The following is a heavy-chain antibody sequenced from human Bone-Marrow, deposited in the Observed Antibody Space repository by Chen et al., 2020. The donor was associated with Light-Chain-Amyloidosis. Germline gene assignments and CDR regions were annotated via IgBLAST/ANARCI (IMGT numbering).Heavy chain of an antibody. CDR2: IRYDGSNK. CDR1: GFTFSSYG. V-gene: IGHV3-30*02. Sequence: GGGVVQPGGSLRLSCAAFGFTFSSYGMHWVRQAPGKGLEWVAFIRYDGSNKYYADSVKGRFTISRDNSKNTLYLQMNSLRAEDTAVYYCAKEPSRHMVRGEPELDYWGQGTLVTVSS. J-gene: IGHJ4*02. CDR3: AKEPSRHMVRGEPELDY. D-gene: IGHD3-10*01.